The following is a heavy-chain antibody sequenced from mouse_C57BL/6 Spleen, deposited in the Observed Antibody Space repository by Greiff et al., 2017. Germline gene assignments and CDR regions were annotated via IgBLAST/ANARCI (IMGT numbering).Heavy chain of an antibody. Sequence: QVQLQQSGPELVKPGASVKLSCKASGYTFTGYDINWVKQRPGQGLEWIGWIYPGDGSIKYNEKFKGKATLTVDTSSSTAYMELHSLTSEDSAVYFCARTTTVVAPFAYWGQGTLVTVSA. CDR1: GYTFTGYD. V-gene: IGHV1-85*01. CDR2: IYPGDGSI. D-gene: IGHD1-1*01. J-gene: IGHJ3*01. CDR3: ARTTTVVAPFAY.